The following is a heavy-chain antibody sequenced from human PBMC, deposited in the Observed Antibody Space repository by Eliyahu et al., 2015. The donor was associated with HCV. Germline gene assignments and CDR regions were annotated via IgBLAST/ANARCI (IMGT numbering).Heavy chain of an antibody. V-gene: IGHV3-33*01. CDR2: IWYDGSNK. J-gene: IGHJ4*02. D-gene: IGHD6-13*01. Sequence: QVQLVESGGGVVQPGXSXRLSCAASGFTFGSYGMHWVRQAPGKGLEWVAVIWYDGSNKYYADSVKGRFTISRDNSKNTLYLQMNSLRAEDTAVYYCARPFAAGFDYWGQGTLVTVSS. CDR3: ARPFAAGFDY. CDR1: GFTFGSYG.